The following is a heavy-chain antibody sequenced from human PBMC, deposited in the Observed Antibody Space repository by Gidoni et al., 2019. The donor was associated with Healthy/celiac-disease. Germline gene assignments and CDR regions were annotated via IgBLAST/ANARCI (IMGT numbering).Heavy chain of an antibody. J-gene: IGHJ4*02. CDR3: AREAPTGRIDY. V-gene: IGHV1-46*01. CDR2: INPSGGST. Sequence: QVQLVQSGAEVKKPGASVKVSCKASGYTFTSYYMHWVRQAPGQGLEWMGIINPSGGSTSYAQKFQGRVTMTRDTSTSTVYMGLSSLRSEDTAVYYCAREAPTGRIDYWGQGTLVTVSS. CDR1: GYTFTSYY. D-gene: IGHD1-1*01.